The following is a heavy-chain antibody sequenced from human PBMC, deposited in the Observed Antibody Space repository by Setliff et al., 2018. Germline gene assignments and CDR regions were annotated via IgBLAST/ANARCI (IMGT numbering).Heavy chain of an antibody. V-gene: IGHV1-3*01. CDR2: INAGNGNT. J-gene: IGHJ3*02. CDR3: ARDSAYCGGDCPLPNAFDI. CDR1: GYTFTSYA. Sequence: ASVKVSCKASGYTFTSYAMHWVRQAPGQRLEWMGWINAGNGNTKYSQKFQGRVTITRDTSASTAYMELSSLRSEDTAVYYCARDSAYCGGDCPLPNAFDIWGQGTMVTVSS. D-gene: IGHD2-21*02.